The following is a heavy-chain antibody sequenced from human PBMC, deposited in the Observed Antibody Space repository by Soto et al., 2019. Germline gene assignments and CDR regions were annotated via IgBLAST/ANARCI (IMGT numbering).Heavy chain of an antibody. CDR2: IYYSGST. Sequence: SETLSLTCTVSGASISNTKWWSWIRQPPGKGLEWIGYIYYSGSTYYNPSLKRRLTISVDTSKNQLSLKLSSVTAADTAVYYCASSRYGYTFYDYWGQGTLVTVSS. CDR3: ASSRYGYTFYDY. V-gene: IGHV4-30-4*01. J-gene: IGHJ4*02. CDR1: GASISNTKW. D-gene: IGHD5-18*01.